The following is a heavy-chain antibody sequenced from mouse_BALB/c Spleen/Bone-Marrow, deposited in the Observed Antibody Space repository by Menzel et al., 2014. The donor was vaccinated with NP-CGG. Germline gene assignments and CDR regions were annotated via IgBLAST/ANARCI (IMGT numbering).Heavy chain of an antibody. CDR3: AMDRDGKGVFDY. J-gene: IGHJ2*01. V-gene: IGHV5-15*02. Sequence: ISYADTVTGRFTISRENVKNTLYLEMSSLRSEDTAMYYCAMDRDGKGVFDYWCQGTTLTVS. CDR2: I. D-gene: IGHD2-3*01.